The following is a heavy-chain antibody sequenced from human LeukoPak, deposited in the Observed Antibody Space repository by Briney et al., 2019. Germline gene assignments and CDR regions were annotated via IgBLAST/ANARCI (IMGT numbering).Heavy chain of an antibody. V-gene: IGHV4-34*01. D-gene: IGHD2-2*02. CDR3: ARGRFGYCSSTSCYTTTTLAY. CDR2: INHSGST. Sequence: SETLSLTCAVYGGSFSGYYWSWIRQPPGKGLEWIGEINHSGSTNYNPSLKSRVTISVDTSKNQFSLKLSSVTAADTAVYYCARGRFGYCSSTSCYTTTTLAYWGQGTLVTVSS. J-gene: IGHJ4*02. CDR1: GGSFSGYY.